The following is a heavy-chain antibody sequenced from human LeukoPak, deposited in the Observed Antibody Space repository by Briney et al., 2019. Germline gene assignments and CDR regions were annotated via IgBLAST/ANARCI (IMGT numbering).Heavy chain of an antibody. Sequence: GGSLRLSCAASGFTFSSYSMNWVRQAPGKGLDWVSSISSSSSYIYYADSVKGRFTISRDNAKNSLYLQMNSLRAEDTAVYYCAREGNRGYSYGYFDYWGQGTLVTVSS. V-gene: IGHV3-21*01. CDR3: AREGNRGYSYGYFDY. CDR2: ISSSSSYI. J-gene: IGHJ4*02. CDR1: GFTFSSYS. D-gene: IGHD5-18*01.